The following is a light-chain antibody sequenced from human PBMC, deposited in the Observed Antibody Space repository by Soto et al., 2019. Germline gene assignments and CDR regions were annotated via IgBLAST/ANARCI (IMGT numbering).Light chain of an antibody. J-gene: IGKJ1*01. V-gene: IGKV1-5*01. CDR2: DAS. CDR1: QSINTC. CDR3: QQYNTYWT. Sequence: DIQMIQSPSTLSASVGDRVTITCRASQSINTCLAWFQQRPGRAPKLLIYDASSLQIGVPSRFSGSGSATEFILTISSLQPDDSAIYYCQQYNTYWTFGQGTKVDIK.